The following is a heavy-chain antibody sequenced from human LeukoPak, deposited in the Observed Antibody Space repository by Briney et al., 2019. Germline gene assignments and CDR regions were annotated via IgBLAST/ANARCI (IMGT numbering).Heavy chain of an antibody. CDR1: GFTFSSYE. J-gene: IGHJ4*02. V-gene: IGHV3-48*03. Sequence: PGGSLRLSCAASGFTFSSYEMNWVRQAPGKGLEWVSYISSSGSTIYYADSVKGRFTISRDNAKNSLYLQMNSLRAEDTAVYYCARSEQQLVPPGFDYWGQGTLVTVSS. CDR2: ISSSGSTI. CDR3: ARSEQQLVPPGFDY. D-gene: IGHD6-13*01.